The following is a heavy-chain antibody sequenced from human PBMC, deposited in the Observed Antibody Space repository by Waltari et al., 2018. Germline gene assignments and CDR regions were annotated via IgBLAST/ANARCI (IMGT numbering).Heavy chain of an antibody. V-gene: IGHV4-34*02. CDR3: ARGGVPDYYGSGSPYRNWFDP. Sequence: QVQLKQWGAGTLKPSDTLSLTCGVYGGSFRGYHWTWVRQSPGKGLEWIGESNNGGVTNYSPSLKSRVTISVDASKNQFSLFVRSVTAADTAVYYCARGGVPDYYGSGSPYRNWFDPWGQGTLVTVSS. CDR2: SNNGGVT. CDR1: GGSFRGYH. J-gene: IGHJ5*02. D-gene: IGHD3-10*01.